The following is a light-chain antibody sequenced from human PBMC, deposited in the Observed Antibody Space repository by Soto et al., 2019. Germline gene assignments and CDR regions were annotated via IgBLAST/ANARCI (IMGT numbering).Light chain of an antibody. CDR1: NLGDKY. V-gene: IGLV3-1*01. CDR3: QAWDSSTVV. Sequence: SSELTQSPSVSVSPGQTASITCSGDNLGDKYACWYQQKPGQSPVLVIYQDTKRPSGIPERFSGSNSGNTATLTISGTQAMDEADYYCQAWDSSTVVFGGGTKLTVL. J-gene: IGLJ2*01. CDR2: QDT.